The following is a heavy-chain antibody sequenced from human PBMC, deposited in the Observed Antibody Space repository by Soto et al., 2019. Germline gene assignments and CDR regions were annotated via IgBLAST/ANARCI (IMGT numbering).Heavy chain of an antibody. D-gene: IGHD7-27*01. CDR3: ARDRGNPGYYYYGMDV. CDR2: ISYDGSNK. CDR1: GFTFSSYA. J-gene: IGHJ6*02. Sequence: QVQLVESGGGVVQPGRSLRLSCAASGFTFSSYAMHWVRQAPGKGLEWVAVISYDGSNKYYADSVKGRFTICRDNSKNTLYLQMNSLRAEDTAVYYCARDRGNPGYYYYGMDVWGQGTTVTVSS. V-gene: IGHV3-30-3*01.